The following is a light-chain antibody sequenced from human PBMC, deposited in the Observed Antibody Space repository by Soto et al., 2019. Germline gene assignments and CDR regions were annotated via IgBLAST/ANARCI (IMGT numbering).Light chain of an antibody. V-gene: IGKV1-5*01. Sequence: DIQMTQSPSTLSASVGDRVIITCRASQTVERWMAWYQQKPGKAPKLLISDVSTLERGVPSRFSGSGSATEFTLTISGLQPDDFATYYCQQYKDYVYTFGQGTKWIS. CDR1: QTVERW. J-gene: IGKJ2*01. CDR3: QQYKDYVYT. CDR2: DVS.